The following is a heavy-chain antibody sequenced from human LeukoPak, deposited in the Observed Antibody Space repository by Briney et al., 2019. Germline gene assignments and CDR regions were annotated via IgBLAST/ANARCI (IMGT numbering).Heavy chain of an antibody. CDR3: AKEGAVAGASYYYYGMDV. V-gene: IGHV3-23*01. D-gene: IGHD6-19*01. J-gene: IGHJ6*02. Sequence: GGSLRLSCAASGFTFNNYGMSWVRQAPGKGLEWVSAIGGGGGTTYYADSVKGRFTISRDNSKNTLYLQMNSLTAEDTALYYCAKEGAVAGASYYYYGMDVWGQGTTVTVSS. CDR2: IGGGGGTT. CDR1: GFTFNNYG.